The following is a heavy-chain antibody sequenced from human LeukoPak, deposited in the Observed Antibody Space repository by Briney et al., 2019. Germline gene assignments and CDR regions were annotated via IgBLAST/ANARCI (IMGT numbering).Heavy chain of an antibody. J-gene: IGHJ6*03. CDR3: AREFGDLSYYYYYMDV. V-gene: IGHV3-21*01. CDR2: ISSSSSYI. D-gene: IGHD4-17*01. CDR1: GFTFSSYS. Sequence: GRSLRLSCAASGFTFSSYSMNWVRQAPGKGLEWVSSISSSSSYIYYADSVKGRFTISRDNAKNSLYLQMNSLRAEDTAVYYCAREFGDLSYYYYYMDVWGKGTTVTVTS.